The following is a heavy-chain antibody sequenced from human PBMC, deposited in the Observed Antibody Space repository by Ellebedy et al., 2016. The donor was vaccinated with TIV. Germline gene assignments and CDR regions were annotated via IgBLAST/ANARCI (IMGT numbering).Heavy chain of an antibody. CDR3: ARVGGRYLKKFDY. CDR2: SYYSGST. Sequence: MPSETLSPTCTLSGGPIRSSSYSWGWRRQPPGKGLEWTGRSYYSGSTYYNPSLKSRVTISVDTSKNQFSLKLTSVTAADTAVYYCARVGGRYLKKFDYWGQGTLVTVSS. CDR1: GGPIRSSSYS. J-gene: IGHJ4*02. D-gene: IGHD1-26*01. V-gene: IGHV4-39*01.